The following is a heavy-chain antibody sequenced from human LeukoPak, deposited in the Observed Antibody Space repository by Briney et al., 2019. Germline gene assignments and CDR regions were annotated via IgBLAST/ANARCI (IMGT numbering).Heavy chain of an antibody. V-gene: IGHV4-59*01. CDR2: IYYSGST. CDR1: GGSISSYY. Sequence: SETLSLTRTVSGGSISSYYWRWIRQPPGKGLEWIGYIYYSGSTNYNPSLKSRVTISVDTSKNQFSLKLSSVTAADTAVYYCARDLVVVVAAEPGGAFDIWGQGTMVTVSS. CDR3: ARDLVVVVAAEPGGAFDI. D-gene: IGHD2-15*01. J-gene: IGHJ3*02.